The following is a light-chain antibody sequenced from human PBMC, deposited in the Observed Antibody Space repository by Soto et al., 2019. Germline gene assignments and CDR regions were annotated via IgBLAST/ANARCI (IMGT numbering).Light chain of an antibody. CDR2: EVS. V-gene: IGLV2-8*01. CDR3: SSYAGSTVV. CDR1: SSDVGGYNY. Sequence: QSALTQPPSASGSPGQSVTISCTGTSSDVGGYNYVSWYLQHPGKAPKLMIYEVSKRPPGVPDRFSGSKSGNTASLTVSGLQAEDEADYYCSSYAGSTVVFGGGTKLTVL. J-gene: IGLJ2*01.